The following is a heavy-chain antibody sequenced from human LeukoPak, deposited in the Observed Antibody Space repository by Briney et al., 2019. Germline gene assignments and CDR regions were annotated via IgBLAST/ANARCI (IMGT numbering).Heavy chain of an antibody. CDR1: GFTFSSYS. CDR2: ISSSSSYI. Sequence: GSLRLSCAASGFTFSSYSMNWVRQAPGKGLEWVSSISSSSSYIYYADSVKGRFTISRDNAKNSLYLQMNSLRAEDTAVYYCARGLRIAVWAGFDPWGQGTLVTVSS. CDR3: ARGLRIAVWAGFDP. V-gene: IGHV3-21*01. D-gene: IGHD6-19*01. J-gene: IGHJ5*02.